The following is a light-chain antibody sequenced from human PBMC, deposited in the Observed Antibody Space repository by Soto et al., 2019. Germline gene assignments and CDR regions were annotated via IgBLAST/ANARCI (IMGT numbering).Light chain of an antibody. V-gene: IGLV2-14*03. CDR1: PSDIGAYNY. CDR2: DVT. CDR3: GSYTSTSTLMV. Sequence: QSVLTQPASVSGSPGQSITISCSGTPSDIGAYNYVSWYQHHPGKAPEVLIYDVTNRPSGVSSRFSGSKSGTTASLTISGLQAADEADYYCGSYTSTSTLMVFGGGTKLTVL. J-gene: IGLJ2*01.